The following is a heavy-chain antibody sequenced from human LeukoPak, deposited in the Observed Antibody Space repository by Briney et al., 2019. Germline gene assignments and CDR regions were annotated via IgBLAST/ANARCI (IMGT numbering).Heavy chain of an antibody. CDR2: ISSSGSTI. D-gene: IGHD5-12*01. CDR3: ARPGYSGYDYDY. CDR1: GFTFSSYE. Sequence: PGGSLRLSCAAPGFTFSSYEMNSVRQAPGKGLEWVSYISSSGSTIYYAASVKGRFTISRDNAKHALYLQMNSLRAEDTAVYYCARPGYSGYDYDYWGQGPLVTVSS. V-gene: IGHV3-48*03. J-gene: IGHJ4*02.